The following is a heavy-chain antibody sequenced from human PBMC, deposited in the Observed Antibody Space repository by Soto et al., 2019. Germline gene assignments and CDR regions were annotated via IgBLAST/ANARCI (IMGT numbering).Heavy chain of an antibody. V-gene: IGHV4-39*01. CDR2: IYYSGST. J-gene: IGHJ4*02. CDR3: ERLNGILDY. Sequence: PSETLSLTCTVSGGSISSSSYYWGWIRQPPGKGLEWIGSIYYSGSTYYNPSLKSRVTISVDTSKNQFSLKLSSVTAADTAVYYCERLNGILDYWGQGTLVTVSS. D-gene: IGHD3-3*02. CDR1: GGSISSSSYY.